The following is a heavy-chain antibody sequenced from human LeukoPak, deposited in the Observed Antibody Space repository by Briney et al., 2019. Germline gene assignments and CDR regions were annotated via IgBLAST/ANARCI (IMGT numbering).Heavy chain of an antibody. Sequence: SETLSLTCTVSGGSISNNYWSWIRQPPGKGLEWIGYIYYSGSTNYNPSLKSRVTISLDTSKNQFSLKLSSVTDADTAVYYCAREGYCGGDCYPANFDYWGQGTLVTVSS. J-gene: IGHJ4*02. D-gene: IGHD2-21*02. CDR3: AREGYCGGDCYPANFDY. CDR2: IYYSGST. V-gene: IGHV4-59*01. CDR1: GGSISNNY.